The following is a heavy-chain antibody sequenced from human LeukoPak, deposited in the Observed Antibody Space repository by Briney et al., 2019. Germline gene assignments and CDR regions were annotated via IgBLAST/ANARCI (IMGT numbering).Heavy chain of an antibody. J-gene: IGHJ4*02. D-gene: IGHD6-13*01. CDR2: ISYDGSNK. V-gene: IGHV3-30*04. CDR3: ARDDRTRYSPWQQLAWGHFDC. CDR1: GFTFSSYA. Sequence: GGSLRLSCAASGFTFSSYAMHWVRQAPGKGLEWVAVISYDGSNKYYADSVKGRFTISRDNSKNTLYLQMNSLRAEDTAVYYCARDDRTRYSPWQQLAWGHFDCWGQGTLVTVSS.